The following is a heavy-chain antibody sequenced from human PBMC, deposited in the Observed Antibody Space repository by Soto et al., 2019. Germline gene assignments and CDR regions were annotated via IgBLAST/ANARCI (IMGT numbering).Heavy chain of an antibody. Sequence: ASVKVSCKASGYTFTSYGISWVRQAPGQGLEWMGWISAYNGNTNYAQKLQGRVTMTTDTSTSTAYMELRSLRSDDTAVYYCAKQNGYGGNSELEYWGQGTLVTVSS. J-gene: IGHJ4*02. CDR3: AKQNGYGGNSELEY. CDR2: ISAYNGNT. V-gene: IGHV1-18*01. CDR1: GYTFTSYG. D-gene: IGHD2-21*02.